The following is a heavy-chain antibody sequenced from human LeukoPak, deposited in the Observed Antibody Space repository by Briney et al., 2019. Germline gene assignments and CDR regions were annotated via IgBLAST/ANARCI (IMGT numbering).Heavy chain of an antibody. V-gene: IGHV1-2*02. CDR3: ARDKSGNSGWYSYFDY. CDR1: GYTFTGYY. Sequence: ASVKVSCKASGYTFTGYYMHWVRQAPGQGLEWMGWINPNSGDTNYAQKFQGRVTMTRDTSISTAYMELSRLRSDDTAVYYCARDKSGNSGWYSYFDYWGQGTMVTISS. CDR2: INPNSGDT. J-gene: IGHJ4*03. D-gene: IGHD6-19*01.